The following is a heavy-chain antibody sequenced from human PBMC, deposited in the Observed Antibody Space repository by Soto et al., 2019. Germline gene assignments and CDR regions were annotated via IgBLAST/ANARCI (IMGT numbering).Heavy chain of an antibody. CDR3: AKGGLFQQHYDY. Sequence: EVQLLESGGGLVQPGGSLRLSCAASGFTFSSYAMSWVRQAPGKGLEWVSAISGSGGSTYYADSVKGRFTISRDNFKNTLYLQMNSLRAEDTAVYYCAKGGLFQQHYDYWGQGTLVTVSS. J-gene: IGHJ4*02. CDR2: ISGSGGST. D-gene: IGHD6-13*01. CDR1: GFTFSSYA. V-gene: IGHV3-23*01.